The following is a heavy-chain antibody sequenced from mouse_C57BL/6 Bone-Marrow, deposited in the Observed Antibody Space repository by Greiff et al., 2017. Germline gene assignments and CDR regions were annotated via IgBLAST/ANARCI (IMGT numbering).Heavy chain of an antibody. Sequence: QVQLQQPGAELVMPGASVKLSCKASGYTFTSYWMHWVKQRPGQGLEWIGEIDPSDSYTNYNQKFKGKSTLTVDKSSSTAYMQLSSLTSEDAAVYYCAILGLDGSTLHFPYWYFDVWGTGTTVTVSS. V-gene: IGHV1-69*01. CDR2: IDPSDSYT. D-gene: IGHD1-1*01. CDR1: GYTFTSYW. CDR3: AILGLDGSTLHFPYWYFDV. J-gene: IGHJ1*03.